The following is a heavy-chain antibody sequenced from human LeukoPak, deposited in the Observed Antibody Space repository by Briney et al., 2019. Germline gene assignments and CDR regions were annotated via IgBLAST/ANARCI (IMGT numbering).Heavy chain of an antibody. D-gene: IGHD3-22*01. V-gene: IGHV4-34*10. CDR1: GGSFSGYY. CDR2: IYHSGST. Sequence: SETLSLTCAVYGGSFSGYYWSWIRQPPGKGLEWIGSIYHSGSTYYTPSLRSRITISVDTSKNLFSLKLCSVTAADTAVFYCARTSGYLNDAFDMWGQGTMVTVSS. CDR3: ARTSGYLNDAFDM. J-gene: IGHJ3*02.